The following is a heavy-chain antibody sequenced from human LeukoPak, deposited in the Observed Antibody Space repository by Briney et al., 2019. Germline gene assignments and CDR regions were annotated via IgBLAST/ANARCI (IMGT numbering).Heavy chain of an antibody. CDR2: IYYSGSA. V-gene: IGHV4-30-4*08. Sequence: PSQTLSLTCTVSGGSISSSDYYWSWIRQPPGKGLEWIGYIYYSGSAYYNPSPKSRLSISVDTSKNQFSLKLSSVTAADTAVYYCARNYYDSENALDIWGQGTMVTVSS. CDR3: ARNYYDSENALDI. J-gene: IGHJ3*02. CDR1: GGSISSSDYY. D-gene: IGHD3-22*01.